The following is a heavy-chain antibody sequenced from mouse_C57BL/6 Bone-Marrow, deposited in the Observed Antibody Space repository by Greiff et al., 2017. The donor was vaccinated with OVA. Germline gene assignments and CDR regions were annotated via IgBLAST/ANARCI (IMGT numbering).Heavy chain of an antibody. CDR3: ARRGSGYVWFAY. Sequence: QVQLQQPGAELVKPGASVKMSCKASGYPFTSYWITWVKQRPGQGLEWIGDIYPGSGSTNYNEKFKSKATLTVDTSSSTAYMQLSSLTSEDSAVYYCARRGSGYVWFAYWGQGTLVTVSA. V-gene: IGHV1-55*01. J-gene: IGHJ3*01. CDR2: IYPGSGST. D-gene: IGHD3-2*02. CDR1: GYPFTSYW.